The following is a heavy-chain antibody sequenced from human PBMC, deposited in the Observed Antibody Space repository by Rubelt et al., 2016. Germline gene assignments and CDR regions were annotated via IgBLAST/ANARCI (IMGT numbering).Heavy chain of an antibody. D-gene: IGHD2-15*01. CDR2: VNPDGSRT. V-gene: IGHV3-74*01. CDR1: GFTFIIYS. Sequence: EVQLVESGGGLVKPGGSLRLSCAASGFTFIIYSMNLVRQVPGTGLVWVSRVNPDGSRTDYADSSTGRFTISRDNAKHTLYLQMNSLRAEATAVYYCARDRGYCSGGRCQSGFFDYWGQGTMVTVAS. J-gene: IGHJ4*03. CDR3: ARDRGYCSGGRCQSGFFDY.